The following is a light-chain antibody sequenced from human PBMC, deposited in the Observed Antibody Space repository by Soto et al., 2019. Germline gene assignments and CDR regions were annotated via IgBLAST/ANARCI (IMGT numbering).Light chain of an antibody. CDR3: QQYGSSPQT. CDR2: DAS. CDR1: QSVSSSY. J-gene: IGKJ1*01. Sequence: ETVLTQSPGTLSLSPGERATLSCRASQSVSSSYLAWYQQKPGLAPRLLIYDASSRATGIPDRFSGSGSGTDLTLTISRLEPEDFAVYYCQQYGSSPQTFGKGTKVDI. V-gene: IGKV3D-20*01.